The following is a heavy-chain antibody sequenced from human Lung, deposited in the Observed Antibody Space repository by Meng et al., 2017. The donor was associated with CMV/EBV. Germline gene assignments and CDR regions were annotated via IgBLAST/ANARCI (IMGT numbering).Heavy chain of an antibody. CDR1: GGSISSGDYY. V-gene: IGHV4-30-4*08. CDR2: IYYSGST. CDR3: ARALDTAMVTFDY. J-gene: IGHJ4*02. D-gene: IGHD5-18*01. Sequence: QVQLQESGPGLVTPSQTLSLTCTVSGGSISSGDYYWSWIRQPPGKGLEWIGYIYYSGSTYYNPSLKSRVTISVDTSKNQFSLKLSSVTAADTAVYYCARALDTAMVTFDYWGQGTLVTVSS.